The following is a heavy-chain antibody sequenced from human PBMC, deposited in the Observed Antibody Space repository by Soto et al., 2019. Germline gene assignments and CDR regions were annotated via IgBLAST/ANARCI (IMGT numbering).Heavy chain of an antibody. J-gene: IGHJ5*02. CDR2: ISYSGKT. CDR1: NGSIDNTVFF. V-gene: IGHV4-31*03. Sequence: QVQLQESGPGLVRPSQTLSLTCTVSNGSIDNTVFFWNWIRQHPGRGLEWIGYISYSGKTFYNPSLQSRVSMSLYTSTNQFSLKLSSVTAADTAVYSCARHLSGDYPNANWFDPWGQGTLVTVSS. CDR3: ARHLSGDYPNANWFDP. D-gene: IGHD4-17*01.